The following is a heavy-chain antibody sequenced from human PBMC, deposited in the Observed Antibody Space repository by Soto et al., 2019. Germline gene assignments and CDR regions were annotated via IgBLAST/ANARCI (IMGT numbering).Heavy chain of an antibody. V-gene: IGHV3-23*01. CDR3: EKRRIAAGGDYYYYYGMDV. J-gene: IGHJ6*02. CDR1: GFTFSRYA. Sequence: EVQLLESGGDLVQPGGSLRLSCAGSGFTFSRYAMNWVRQAPGKGLEWVSGISGSGGITKYADSVKGRFTISRDNSGNTLELEMNSLRVEDTAVYYCEKRRIAAGGDYYYYYGMDVWGQGTTVTVSS. D-gene: IGHD6-13*01. CDR2: ISGSGGIT.